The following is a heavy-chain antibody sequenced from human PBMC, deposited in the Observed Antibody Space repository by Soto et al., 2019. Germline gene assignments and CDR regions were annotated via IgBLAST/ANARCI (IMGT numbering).Heavy chain of an antibody. CDR2: IRTGGAT. D-gene: IGHD6-6*01. CDR3: VIDVCSSGRGYIDY. J-gene: IGHJ4*02. Sequence: EVQVVESGGGLAKPGESLTLSCAASGFSFSHDWMNWVRKAPGKGLKWVGRIRTGGATDFAAPVKGRFSISRDNSGTTAYLHMRGLIPEDTVVYYCVIDVCSSGRGYIDYWGQGNL. V-gene: IGHV3-15*07. CDR1: GFSFSHDW.